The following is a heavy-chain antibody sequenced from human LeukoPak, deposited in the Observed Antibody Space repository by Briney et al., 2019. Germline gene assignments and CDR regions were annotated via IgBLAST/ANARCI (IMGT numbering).Heavy chain of an antibody. CDR1: GFTFSSYA. CDR2: ISYDGSNK. V-gene: IGHV3-30-3*01. J-gene: IGHJ4*02. CDR3: ARESAAGITSCYLPY. Sequence: GGSLRLSCAASGFTFSSYALHWVRQAPGKGLEWVAVISYDGSNKYYADSVKGRFTFSRDNSKNTLYLQMNSLRAEDTAVYYCARESAAGITSCYLPYWDQGTLVTVSS. D-gene: IGHD2-2*01.